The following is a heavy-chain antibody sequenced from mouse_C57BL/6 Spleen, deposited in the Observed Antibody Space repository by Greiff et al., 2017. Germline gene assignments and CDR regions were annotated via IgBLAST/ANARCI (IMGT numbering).Heavy chain of an antibody. V-gene: IGHV1-34*01. CDR3: ARSDSSGYPHWYFDV. CDR1: GYTFTDYY. CDR2: IYPNNGGN. J-gene: IGHJ1*03. Sequence: EVQLQQSGPELVKPGASVKMSCKASGYTFTDYYMHWVKQSHGQSLEWIGYIYPNNGGNGYNQKFKGKATLTVDKSSSTAYMELRSLTSEDSAVYYCARSDSSGYPHWYFDVGVTGTTVTVAS. D-gene: IGHD3-2*02.